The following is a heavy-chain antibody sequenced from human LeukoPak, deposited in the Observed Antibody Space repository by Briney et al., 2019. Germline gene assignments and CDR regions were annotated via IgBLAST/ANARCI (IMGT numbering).Heavy chain of an antibody. V-gene: IGHV3-21*01. CDR1: GFTFSSYS. CDR2: ISSSSSYI. J-gene: IGHJ4*02. CDR3: ARDKDYYDSSGYYYAYFDY. D-gene: IGHD3-22*01. Sequence: PGGSLRLSCAASGFTFSSYSMNWVRQAPGKGLEWVASISSSSSYIYYADSVKGRFTISRDNAKNSLYLQMNSLRAEDTAVYNCARDKDYYDSSGYYYAYFDYWGQGTLVTVSS.